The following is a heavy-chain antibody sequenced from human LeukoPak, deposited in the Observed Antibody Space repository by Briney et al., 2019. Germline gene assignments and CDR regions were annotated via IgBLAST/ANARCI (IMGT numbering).Heavy chain of an antibody. D-gene: IGHD6-13*01. V-gene: IGHV3-30*02. J-gene: IGHJ4*02. CDR3: AKGVAEQQLALDY. CDR2: IRYDGSNK. CDR1: GFTFSSYG. Sequence: PGGSLRLSCAASGFTFSSYGMHWVRQAPGKGLEWVAFIRYDGSNKYYADSVKGRFTISRDNSKNTLYLQMNSLRAEDTAVYYCAKGVAEQQLALDYWGQGTLVTVSS.